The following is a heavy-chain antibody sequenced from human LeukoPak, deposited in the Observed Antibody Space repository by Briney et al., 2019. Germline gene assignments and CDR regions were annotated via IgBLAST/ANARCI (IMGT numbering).Heavy chain of an antibody. D-gene: IGHD2-15*01. CDR2: ISSSSSSYI. CDR1: GFTFSSYS. V-gene: IGHV3-21*01. J-gene: IGHJ3*02. CDR3: ARVIRVAVDAFDI. Sequence: PGGSLRLSCAASGFTFSSYSMNWVRQAPGKGLEWVSSISSSSSSYIYYADSVKGRFTISRDNAKNSLYLQMNSLRAEDTAVYYCARVIRVAVDAFDIWGQGTMVTVSS.